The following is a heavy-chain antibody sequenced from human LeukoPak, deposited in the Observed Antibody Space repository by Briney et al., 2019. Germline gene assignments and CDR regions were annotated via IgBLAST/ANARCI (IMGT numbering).Heavy chain of an antibody. CDR1: GGSISSHY. V-gene: IGHV4-59*11. CDR3: ARSVVAATQGYYYYYYMDV. D-gene: IGHD2-15*01. J-gene: IGHJ6*03. Sequence: PSETLSLTCTVSGGSISSHYWSWIRQPPGKGLEWIGYIYYSGRIIYNPSLKSRVTISVATSKPQFSLKLSSVTAADTAVYYCARSVVAATQGYYYYYYMDVWGKGTTVTVSS. CDR2: IYYSGRI.